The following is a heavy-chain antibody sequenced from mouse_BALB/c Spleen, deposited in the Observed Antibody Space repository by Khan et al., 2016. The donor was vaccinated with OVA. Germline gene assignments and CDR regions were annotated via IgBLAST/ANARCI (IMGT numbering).Heavy chain of an antibody. CDR3: ARKDYYDYDPFPY. V-gene: IGHV3-2*02. CDR2: INYSGNT. CDR1: DYSITSEYA. D-gene: IGHD2-4*01. Sequence: EVKLLESGPGLVKPSQSLSLTCTVTDYSITSEYAWNWIRQFPGNKLEWMGYINYSGNTRFNPSLKSRASITRDTSKNQFFLQLNSVTTEDTATYYCARKDYYDYDPFPYWGQGTLVTVSA. J-gene: IGHJ3*01.